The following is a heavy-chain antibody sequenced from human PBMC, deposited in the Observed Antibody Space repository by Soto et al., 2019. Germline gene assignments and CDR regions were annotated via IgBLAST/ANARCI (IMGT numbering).Heavy chain of an antibody. CDR1: GGSFSGDY. Sequence: SETLSLTCAVYGGSFSGDYWSWIRRPPGKGLEWIGEINHSGSTNYNPSLKSRVTISVDTSKNQFSLKLSSVTATDTAVYYCTTDHKRLTAPFDILTGQYGMDVWGQGTTVTVSS. J-gene: IGHJ6*02. D-gene: IGHD3-9*01. V-gene: IGHV4-34*01. CDR3: TTDHKRLTAPFDILTGQYGMDV. CDR2: INHSGST.